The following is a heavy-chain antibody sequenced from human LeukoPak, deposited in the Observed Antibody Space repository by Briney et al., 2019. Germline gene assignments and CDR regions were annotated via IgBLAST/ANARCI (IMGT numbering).Heavy chain of an antibody. CDR3: ARGNYYGMDV. CDR1: ESTFSKFW. CDR2: MNRDGSTT. J-gene: IGHJ6*02. D-gene: IGHD2/OR15-2a*01. Sequence: GGSLRLSCAASESTFSKFWMHWVRQAPGKGLVWVSGMNRDGSTTTYADSVKGRFTVSRDNAKNTLYLQMNSLRAEDTAVYYCARGNYYGMDVWGQGTTVTVSS. V-gene: IGHV3-74*03.